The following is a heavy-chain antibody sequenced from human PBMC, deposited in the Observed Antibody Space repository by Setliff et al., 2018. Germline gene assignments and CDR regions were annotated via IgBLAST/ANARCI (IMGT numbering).Heavy chain of an antibody. J-gene: IGHJ4*02. D-gene: IGHD3-22*01. Sequence: PSETLSLTCTVSGGSIKSYYWSYIRQSVGKGLEWLGRIYTSGSTNYNPSLQGRVTVSIDTSKNQFSLRLTSVTAADTAVYYCARERLGTSGYYYFDYWGLGTRVTVSS. CDR2: IYTSGST. V-gene: IGHV4-4*07. CDR3: ARERLGTSGYYYFDY. CDR1: GGSIKSYY.